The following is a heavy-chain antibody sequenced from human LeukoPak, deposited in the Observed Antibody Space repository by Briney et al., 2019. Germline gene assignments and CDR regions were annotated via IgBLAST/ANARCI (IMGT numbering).Heavy chain of an antibody. D-gene: IGHD3-22*01. CDR3: ARQEHYYDSTSAAFDI. Sequence: SETLSLTCTVSGGSISSYYWSWIRQPPGKELEWIGYIYTSGSTNYNPSLKSRVTISVDTSKNQFSLKLSSVTAADTAVYYCARQEHYYDSTSAAFDIWGQGTMVTVSS. J-gene: IGHJ3*02. V-gene: IGHV4-4*09. CDR1: GGSISSYY. CDR2: IYTSGST.